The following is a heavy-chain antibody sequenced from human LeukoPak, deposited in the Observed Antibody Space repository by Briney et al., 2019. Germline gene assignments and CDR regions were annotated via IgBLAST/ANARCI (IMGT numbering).Heavy chain of an antibody. CDR2: IYSGGST. Sequence: GGSLRLSCAASGFTVSSNYMSWVRQAPGKGREWVSVIYSGGSTYYADSVKGRFTISRDNSKNTLYLQMNSLRAEDTAVYYCARFDRIRGFDYWGQGTLVTVSS. CDR3: ARFDRIRGFDY. CDR1: GFTVSSNY. V-gene: IGHV3-66*01. D-gene: IGHD1-20*01. J-gene: IGHJ4*02.